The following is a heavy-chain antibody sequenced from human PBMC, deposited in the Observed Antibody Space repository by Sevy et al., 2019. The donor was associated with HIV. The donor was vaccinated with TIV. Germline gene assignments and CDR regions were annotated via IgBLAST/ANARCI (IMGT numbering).Heavy chain of an antibody. CDR1: GFTFDDYA. CDR3: AKSSTRLDYYYGMDV. V-gene: IGHV3-9*01. Sequence: GGSLRLSCAASGFTFDDYAMHWVRQAPGKGLEWVSGISWNSGSIGYADSVKDRFTISRDNAKNSLYLQMNSLRAEDTALYYCAKSSTRLDYYYGMDVWGQGTTVTVSS. CDR2: ISWNSGSI. J-gene: IGHJ6*02.